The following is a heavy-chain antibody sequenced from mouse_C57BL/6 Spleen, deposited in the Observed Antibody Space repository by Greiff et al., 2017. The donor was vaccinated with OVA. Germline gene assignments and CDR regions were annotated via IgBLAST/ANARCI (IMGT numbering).Heavy chain of an antibody. CDR2: IYPRSGNT. V-gene: IGHV1-81*01. CDR3: ARGSTVVAKGDD. J-gene: IGHJ4*01. Sequence: QVHVKQSGAELARPGASVKLSCKASGYTFTSYGISWVKQRTGQGLEWIGEIYPRSGNTYYNEKFKGKATLTADKSSSTAYMELRSLTSEDAAVYFCARGSTVVAKGDDWGQGTSVTVSS. CDR1: GYTFTSYG. D-gene: IGHD1-1*01.